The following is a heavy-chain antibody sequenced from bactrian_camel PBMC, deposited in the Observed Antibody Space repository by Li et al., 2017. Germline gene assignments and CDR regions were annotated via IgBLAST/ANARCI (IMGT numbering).Heavy chain of an antibody. D-gene: IGHD4*01. V-gene: IGHV3S54*01. CDR3: AARAYCPDTATMTRSEVYEY. CDR2: KYTALGIS. CDR1: GYIVSDPC. Sequence: QLVESGGGSVQAGGSLRLSCVVSGYIVSDPCMGWFSQAPGKERETVAAKYTALGISYYADSVKGRFTISQDNAKNTVYLQMTGLKPEDTAMYYCAARAYCPDTATMTRSEVYEYWGQGTQVTV. J-gene: IGHJ4*01.